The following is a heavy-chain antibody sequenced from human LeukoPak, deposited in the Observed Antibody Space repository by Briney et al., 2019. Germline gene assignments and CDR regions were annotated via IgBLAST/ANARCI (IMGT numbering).Heavy chain of an antibody. Sequence: PSETLSLTCTVSGGSISSYYWSWIRQPPGKGLEWIGEINHSGSTNYNPSLKSRVTISVDTSKNQFSLKLSSVTAADTAVYYCARDGRPGAGYWGQGTLVTVSS. CDR1: GGSISSYY. V-gene: IGHV4-34*01. CDR2: INHSGST. CDR3: ARDGRPGAGY. J-gene: IGHJ4*02. D-gene: IGHD4-17*01.